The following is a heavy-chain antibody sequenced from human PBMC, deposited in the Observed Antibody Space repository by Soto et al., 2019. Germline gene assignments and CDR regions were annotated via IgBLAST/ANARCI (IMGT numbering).Heavy chain of an antibody. J-gene: IGHJ2*01. Sequence: GGSLRLSCAAFGFSFSTYSMSWVRQAPGKGLEWVSSISPSSRYIYYADSVKGRFTISRDNAHNSLSLQMNSLSPEDTAMYYCASTVVIPLGFDLWGRGTLVTVSS. CDR3: ASTVVIPLGFDL. D-gene: IGHD2-15*01. V-gene: IGHV3-21*01. CDR2: ISPSSRYI. CDR1: GFSFSTYS.